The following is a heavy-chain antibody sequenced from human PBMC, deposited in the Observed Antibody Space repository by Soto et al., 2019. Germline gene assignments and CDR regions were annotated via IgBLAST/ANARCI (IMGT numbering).Heavy chain of an antibody. CDR2: IWYDGSNK. J-gene: IGHJ6*02. V-gene: IGHV3-33*01. CDR1: GFTFSSYG. Sequence: GGSLRLSCAASGFTFSSYGMHWVRQAPGKGLEWVAVIWYDGSNKYYADSVKGRFTISRDNSKNTLYLLMNSLRAEDTAVYYCARVDINVGGVFPVTYCLGVWGQGTTVTVSS. D-gene: IGHD3-16*01. CDR3: ARVDINVGGVFPVTYCLGV.